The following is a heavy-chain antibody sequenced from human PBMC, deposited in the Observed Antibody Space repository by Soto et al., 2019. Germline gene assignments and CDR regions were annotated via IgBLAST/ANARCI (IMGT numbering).Heavy chain of an antibody. J-gene: IGHJ5*02. CDR2: IYYSGST. V-gene: IGHV4-59*08. Sequence: QVQLQESGPGLVKPSETLSLTCTVSGGSISSYYWSWIRQPPGKGLEWIGYIYYSGSTNYNPSLKPRVPISVDTSKNQFSLKLSSVTAADTAVYYCALFRQQLVLGSGWFDPWGQGTLVTVSS. CDR3: ALFRQQLVLGSGWFDP. D-gene: IGHD6-13*01. CDR1: GGSISSYY.